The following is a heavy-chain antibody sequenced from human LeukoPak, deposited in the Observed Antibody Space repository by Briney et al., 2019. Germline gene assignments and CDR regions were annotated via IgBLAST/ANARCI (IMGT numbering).Heavy chain of an antibody. V-gene: IGHV1-3*01. J-gene: IGHJ4*02. CDR1: GYTFTSYG. D-gene: IGHD6-13*01. Sequence: ASVKVSCKASGYTFTSYGISWVRQAPGQGPEWMGWINAGIGNTKYSQKFQGRVTITRDTSASTAYMELSSLRSEDTAVYYCARAIQGSIAAAVHPDYWGQGTLVTVSS. CDR3: ARAIQGSIAAAVHPDY. CDR2: INAGIGNT.